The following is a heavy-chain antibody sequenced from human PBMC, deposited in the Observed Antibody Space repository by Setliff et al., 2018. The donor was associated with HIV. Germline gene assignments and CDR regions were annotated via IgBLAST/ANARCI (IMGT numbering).Heavy chain of an antibody. V-gene: IGHV1-24*01. J-gene: IGHJ4*02. CDR1: GYTLTELS. Sequence: VASVKVSCKVSGYTLTELSMHWVRQAPGKGLEWMGGFDPEDGETIYAQKFQGRVTMTEDTSTATAYMELSSLRSEDTAVYYCATIVAVAGMGFDYWGQGTLVTVSS. CDR3: ATIVAVAGMGFDY. D-gene: IGHD6-19*01. CDR2: FDPEDGET.